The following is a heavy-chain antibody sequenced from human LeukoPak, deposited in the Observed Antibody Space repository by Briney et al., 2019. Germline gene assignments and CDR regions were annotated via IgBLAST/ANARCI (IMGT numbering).Heavy chain of an antibody. CDR3: ARDDYGDYVGDY. D-gene: IGHD4-17*01. CDR1: GYTFTSYG. CDR2: ISAYSGNT. V-gene: IGHV1-18*01. J-gene: IGHJ4*02. Sequence: ASVKVSCKASGYTFTSYGISWVRQAPGQGLEWMGWISAYSGNTNYAQKLQGRVTMTTDTSTSTAYMELRSLRSDDTAVYYCARDDYGDYVGDYWGQETLVTVSS.